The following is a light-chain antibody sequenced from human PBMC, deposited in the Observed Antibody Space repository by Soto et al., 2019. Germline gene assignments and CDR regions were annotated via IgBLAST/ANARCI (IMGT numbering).Light chain of an antibody. V-gene: IGLV2-8*01. CDR1: GIDDYDYNF. CDR2: EVN. CDR3: STFAVSPVI. J-gene: IGLJ2*01. Sequence: QSVLTQPPSASGSAGHSVTIPCTGTGIDDYDYNFVSWYQHHPGKAPKLIIFEVNKRPSGVPDRFSGSKSGTTASLTVSGLQADDEADYYCSTFAVSPVIFGGGTKVTVL.